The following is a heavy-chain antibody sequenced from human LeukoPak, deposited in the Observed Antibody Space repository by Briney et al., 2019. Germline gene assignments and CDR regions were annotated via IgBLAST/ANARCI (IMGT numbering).Heavy chain of an antibody. CDR1: GFTFSDYS. V-gene: IGHV3-48*01. D-gene: IGHD5-24*01. Sequence: GGSLRLSCAASGFTFSDYSMNWVRQAPGKGLEWISYIGIDSGNTNYADSVKGRFTISGDKAKNSLYLQMNSLRVEDTAVYYCARDYKYAFNNWGQGTLVPVSS. J-gene: IGHJ4*02. CDR3: ARDYKYAFNN. CDR2: IGIDSGNT.